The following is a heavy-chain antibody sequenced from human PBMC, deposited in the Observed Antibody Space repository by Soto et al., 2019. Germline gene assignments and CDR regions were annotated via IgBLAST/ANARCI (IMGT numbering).Heavy chain of an antibody. CDR3: AREWGGYSSSWYDY. J-gene: IGHJ4*02. CDR1: GFTVSSNY. Sequence: GGSLRLSCAASGFTVSSNYMSWVRQAPGKGLEWVSVIYSGGSTYYADSVKGRFTISRDNSKNTLYLQMNSLRAEDTAVYYCAREWGGYSSSWYDYWGQGTLVTVSS. CDR2: IYSGGST. D-gene: IGHD6-13*01. V-gene: IGHV3-66*01.